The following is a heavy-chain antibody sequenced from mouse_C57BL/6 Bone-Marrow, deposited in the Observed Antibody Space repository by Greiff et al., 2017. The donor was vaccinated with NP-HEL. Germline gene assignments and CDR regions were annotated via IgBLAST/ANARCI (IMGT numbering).Heavy chain of an antibody. V-gene: IGHV1-72*01. CDR2: IDPNSGGT. CDR3: ARDYYGSSYLYYFDD. CDR1: GYTFTSYW. J-gene: IGHJ2*01. Sequence: QVQLQQPGAELVKPGASVKLSCKASGYTFTSYWMHWVKQRPGRGLEWIGRIDPNSGGTKYNEKFKSKATLTVDKPTSTAYMQISSLTSEDSAVYYCARDYYGSSYLYYFDDWGQGTTLTVAS. D-gene: IGHD1-1*01.